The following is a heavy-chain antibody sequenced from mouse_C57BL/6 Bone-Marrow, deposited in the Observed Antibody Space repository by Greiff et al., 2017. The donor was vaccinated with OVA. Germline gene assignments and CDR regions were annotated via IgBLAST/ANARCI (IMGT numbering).Heavy chain of an antibody. D-gene: IGHD1-1*01. V-gene: IGHV1-55*01. CDR3: ARGYYFSFAY. CDR2: IYPGGGST. Sequence: QVQLQQPGAELVKPGASVKLSCKASGYTFTSYWITWVKQRPGQGLEWIGDIYPGGGSTNYNDKFKSKATLTVDTSSSTAYMQLSSLTAEDSAVYYCARGYYFSFAYWGQGTLVTVSA. CDR1: GYTFTSYW. J-gene: IGHJ3*01.